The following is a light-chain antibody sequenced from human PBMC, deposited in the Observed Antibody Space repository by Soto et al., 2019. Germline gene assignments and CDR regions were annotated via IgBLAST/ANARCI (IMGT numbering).Light chain of an antibody. Sequence: QSVLTQPASVSGSPGQSITNSCTGTSSDVGDYNYVSWYQQHPGKAPKLMIYDVSNRPSGVSNRFSGSKSGSTASLTISGLQAEDEADYYCSSYTSSSTLVVFGGGTKLTVL. J-gene: IGLJ2*01. CDR3: SSYTSSSTLVV. V-gene: IGLV2-14*03. CDR2: DVS. CDR1: SSDVGDYNY.